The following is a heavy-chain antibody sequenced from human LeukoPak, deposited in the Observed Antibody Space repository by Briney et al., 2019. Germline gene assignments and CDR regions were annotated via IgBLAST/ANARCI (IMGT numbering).Heavy chain of an antibody. CDR3: ARLWSGDYYFAY. D-gene: IGHD3-3*01. CDR2: VFFSGST. V-gene: IGHV4-39*01. Sequence: SETLSLTCTVSGGSISSGSYYWGWIRQPPGKGLEWIGSVFFSGSTYYNPSLKSRVTISADTSKKHFSLRLSSVTAADTAVYYCARLWSGDYYFAYWGQGTLVTVSS. J-gene: IGHJ4*02. CDR1: GGSISSGSYY.